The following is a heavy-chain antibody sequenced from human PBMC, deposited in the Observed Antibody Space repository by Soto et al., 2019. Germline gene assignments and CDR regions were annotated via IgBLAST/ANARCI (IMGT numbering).Heavy chain of an antibody. CDR3: VAPYCGSGGCYAFDF. J-gene: IGHJ4*02. Sequence: VQLVESGGGLVQPGGSLRLSCAASGFTFSTFSMHWVRQAPGKGLVWVSHINADGSNTNYADSVKGRFTISRDNAKNTLYLEMNSLRGEDTAVYYCVAPYCGSGGCYAFDFWGQGTLATVSS. V-gene: IGHV3-74*01. CDR2: INADGSNT. D-gene: IGHD2-15*01. CDR1: GFTFSTFS.